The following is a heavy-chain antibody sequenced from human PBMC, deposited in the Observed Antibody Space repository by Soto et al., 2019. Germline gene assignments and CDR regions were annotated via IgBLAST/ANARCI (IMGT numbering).Heavy chain of an antibody. D-gene: IGHD6-19*01. CDR2: TDYSGST. J-gene: IGHJ6*02. CDR3: VRDHQWLLMDV. CDR1: GASIFSGDFY. Sequence: QVQLQESGPGLVTPSQTLSLTCTVSGASIFSGDFYWTWIRQPPGEGLEWIGYTDYSGSTYYNPSLMNRVTIAIDTSKYQFSLKLRSVTAADTAVYYCVRDHQWLLMDVWGQGTTVTVSS. V-gene: IGHV4-30-4*01.